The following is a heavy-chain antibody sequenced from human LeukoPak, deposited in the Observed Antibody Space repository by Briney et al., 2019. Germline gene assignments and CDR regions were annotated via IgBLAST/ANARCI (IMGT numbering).Heavy chain of an antibody. J-gene: IGHJ4*02. V-gene: IGHV3-30*18. CDR3: AKGVQLWLLVDY. CDR2: ISYDGSNK. Sequence: GGSLRLSCAASGFTFSSYGMHWVRQAPGKGLEWVAVISYDGSNKYYADSVKGRFTISRDNSKSTLYLQMNSLRAEDTAVYYCAKGVQLWLLVDYWGQGTLVTVSS. D-gene: IGHD5-18*01. CDR1: GFTFSSYG.